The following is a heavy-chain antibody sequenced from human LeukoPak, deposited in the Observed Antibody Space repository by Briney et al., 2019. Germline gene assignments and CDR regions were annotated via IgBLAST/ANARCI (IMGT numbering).Heavy chain of an antibody. CDR3: ARDTSPETLGL. CDR2: IYSSGST. Sequence: PSETLSLTCTVSGGSISTYYWSWIRQPPGKGLEWIGYIYSSGSTNYNPSLKSRVTMSVDTSKNQFSLKLSSVTAADTAIYYCARDTSPETLGLWGQGTLVTVSS. J-gene: IGHJ4*02. CDR1: GGSISTYY. D-gene: IGHD2/OR15-2a*01. V-gene: IGHV4-59*01.